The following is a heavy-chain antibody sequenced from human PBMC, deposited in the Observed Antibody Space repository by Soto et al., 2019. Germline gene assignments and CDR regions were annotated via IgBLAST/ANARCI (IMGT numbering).Heavy chain of an antibody. J-gene: IGHJ5*02. CDR1: GGTFSSYT. D-gene: IGHD1-20*01. V-gene: IGHV1-69*04. CDR2: IIPILGIA. CDR3: ARDRITGTSWFDP. Sequence: GASVKVSCKASGGTFSSYTISWVRQAPGQGLEWMGRIIPILGIANYAQKFQGRVTITADKSTSTAYMELSSLRSEDTAVYYCARDRITGTSWFDPWGQGTLVTVSS.